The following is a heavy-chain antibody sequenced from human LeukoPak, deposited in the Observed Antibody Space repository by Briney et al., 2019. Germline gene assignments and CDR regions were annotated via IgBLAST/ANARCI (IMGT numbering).Heavy chain of an antibody. CDR2: ISHGGST. CDR1: GDSISSAGSY. J-gene: IGHJ3*01. V-gene: IGHV4-31*03. Sequence: SETLSLTCTVSGDSISSAGSYWSWVRLLPGKGLEWIAYISHGGSTYYNPSLMSRLTISIDTSKNHFSLKMASVTAADTAVYYCARDGVFATSRGPLAFDLWGRGTMVIVSS. CDR3: ARDGVFATSRGPLAFDL. D-gene: IGHD3-16*01.